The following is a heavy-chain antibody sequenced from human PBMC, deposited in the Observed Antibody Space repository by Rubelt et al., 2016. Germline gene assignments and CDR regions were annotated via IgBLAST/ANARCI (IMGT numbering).Heavy chain of an antibody. Sequence: EVQLVESGGTLVKPGGSLRLSCAASEFSFSSYSMNWVPQAPGKGLEWVSSISGSGGTTYYADSVKGRFTISRDNSKSTLYLQMNSLRPEDTAVYYCARDYCSSTSCLFDYWGQGNLVTVSS. CDR2: ISGSGGTT. CDR1: EFSFSSYS. CDR3: ARDYCSSTSCLFDY. J-gene: IGHJ4*02. D-gene: IGHD2-2*01. V-gene: IGHV3-21*01.